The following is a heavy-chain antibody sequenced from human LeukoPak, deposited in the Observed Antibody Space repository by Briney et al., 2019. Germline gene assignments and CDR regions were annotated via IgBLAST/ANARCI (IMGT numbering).Heavy chain of an antibody. CDR3: AKERSYCSGGSCPIFDY. CDR2: IRYDGSNK. J-gene: IGHJ4*02. V-gene: IGHV3-30*02. Sequence: GGSLRLSCAASGFTFSSYGMHWVRQAPGKGLEWVAFIRYDGSNKYYADSVKGRFTISRDNSKNTLYLQMNSLRAEDTAVYYCAKERSYCSGGSCPIFDYWGQGTLVTVSS. CDR1: GFTFSSYG. D-gene: IGHD2-15*01.